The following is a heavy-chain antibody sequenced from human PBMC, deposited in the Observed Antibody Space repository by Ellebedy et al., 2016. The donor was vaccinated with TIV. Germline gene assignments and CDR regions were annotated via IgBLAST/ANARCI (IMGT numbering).Heavy chain of an antibody. CDR2: IKSKTDYGTR. V-gene: IGHV3-15*01. J-gene: IGHJ4*02. CDR3: AAGTGRTDFDC. Sequence: GGSLRLSXAASGFTFSNAWMSWVRQAPGKGLEWVGRIKSKTDYGTRDFAAPLRGRFTISRDDSKNTLYLQMNSLETDDTAVYYCAAGTGRTDFDCWGQGTLVTVSS. CDR1: GFTFSNAW. D-gene: IGHD2-15*01.